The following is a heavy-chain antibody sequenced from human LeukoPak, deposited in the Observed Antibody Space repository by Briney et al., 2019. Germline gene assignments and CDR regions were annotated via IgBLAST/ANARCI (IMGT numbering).Heavy chain of an antibody. Sequence: GGSLGLSCAASGFTFSSYAIHWVRQAPGKGLECVAVVSNDGTEKYYADSAKGRFTISRDNSKNTLYLQMNSLRTEDTAVYYCARDGGDGYNDLDYWGQGTLVTVSS. CDR1: GFTFSSYA. D-gene: IGHD5-24*01. CDR3: ARDGGDGYNDLDY. CDR2: VSNDGTEK. V-gene: IGHV3-30-3*01. J-gene: IGHJ4*02.